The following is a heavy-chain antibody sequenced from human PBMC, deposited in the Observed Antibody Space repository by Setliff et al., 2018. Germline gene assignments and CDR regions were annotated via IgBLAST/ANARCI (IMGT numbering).Heavy chain of an antibody. Sequence: VASVKVSCKAFGYTFTSYGISWVRQAPGQGLEWMGWISAYNGNTNYAQKLQGRVTMTTDTSTSTAYMELRSLRSDDTAVYYCARESNGDYVPYYYYYYMDVWGKGTTVTVSS. CDR2: ISAYNGNT. D-gene: IGHD4-17*01. V-gene: IGHV1-18*01. CDR3: ARESNGDYVPYYYYYYMDV. J-gene: IGHJ6*03. CDR1: GYTFTSYG.